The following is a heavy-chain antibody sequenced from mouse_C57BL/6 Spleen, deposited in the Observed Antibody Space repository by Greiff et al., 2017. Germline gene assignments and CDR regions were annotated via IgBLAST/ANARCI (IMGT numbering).Heavy chain of an antibody. CDR2: ISYDGSN. D-gene: IGHD1-1*01. CDR1: GYSITSGYY. J-gene: IGHJ1*03. Sequence: EVQRVESGPGLVKPSQSLSLTCSVTGYSITSGYYWNWIRQFPGNKLEWMGYISYDGSNNYNPSLKNRISITRDTSKNQFFLKLNSVTTEDTATYYCARAIYYGSSYWYFDVWGTGTTVTVSS. V-gene: IGHV3-6*01. CDR3: ARAIYYGSSYWYFDV.